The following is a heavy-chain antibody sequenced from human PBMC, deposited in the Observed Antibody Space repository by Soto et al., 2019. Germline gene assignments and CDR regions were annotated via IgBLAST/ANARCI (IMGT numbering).Heavy chain of an antibody. CDR1: GYTFTSYY. CDR2: INPSGGST. CDR3: ARGSVAVAGNNWFDP. V-gene: IGHV1-46*01. D-gene: IGHD6-19*01. J-gene: IGHJ5*02. Sequence: GASVNVSCKASGYTFTSYYMHWARQAPGQGLEWMGIINPSGGSTSYAQKFQGRVTMTRDTSTSTVYMELSSLRSEDTAVYYCARGSVAVAGNNWFDPWGQGTLVTVSS.